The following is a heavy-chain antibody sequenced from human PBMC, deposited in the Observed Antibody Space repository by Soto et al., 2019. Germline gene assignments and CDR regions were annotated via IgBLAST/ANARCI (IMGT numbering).Heavy chain of an antibody. J-gene: IGHJ6*02. CDR2: IRRKANSYTT. CDR1: GLIFSDYH. CDR3: ALLGGWSGGSSGMVV. V-gene: IGHV3-72*01. Sequence: EVQLVESGGGLVQPGGSLRLSCAASGLIFSDYHMDWVRQAPGKGLEWVGRIRRKANSYTTEYAASVKGRFTISRDDSNNSLYLQMNSLKSEDTAVYYCALLGGWSGGSSGMVVWGQGTTVTVSS. D-gene: IGHD6-19*01.